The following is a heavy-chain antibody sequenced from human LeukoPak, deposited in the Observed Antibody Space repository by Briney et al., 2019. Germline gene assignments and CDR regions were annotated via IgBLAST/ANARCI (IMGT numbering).Heavy chain of an antibody. CDR2: INPNSGGT. J-gene: IGHJ4*02. D-gene: IGHD6-19*01. CDR3: ARVRRGFTFGRISGWPTFVY. Sequence: GASVKVSCKASGYTFTGYYMHWVRQAPGQGLEWMGWINPNSGGTNYAQKFQGRVTMTRDTSISTAYMELSRLRSDDTAVYYCARVRRGFTFGRISGWPTFVYWGQGTLVTVSS. CDR1: GYTFTGYY. V-gene: IGHV1-2*02.